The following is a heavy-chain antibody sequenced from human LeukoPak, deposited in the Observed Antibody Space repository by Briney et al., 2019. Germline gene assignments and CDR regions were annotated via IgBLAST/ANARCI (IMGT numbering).Heavy chain of an antibody. D-gene: IGHD3-16*01. J-gene: IGHJ1*01. CDR2: IWYDGSNK. Sequence: GGSLRLSCAASEFTFSSYGMHWVRQAPGKGLEWVAVIWYDGSNKYYADSVKGRFTISRDNSKNTVYLQMNSLRVDDTAVYYCARDQRPGWGEYFQHWGQGTLATVSS. V-gene: IGHV3-33*01. CDR3: ARDQRPGWGEYFQH. CDR1: EFTFSSYG.